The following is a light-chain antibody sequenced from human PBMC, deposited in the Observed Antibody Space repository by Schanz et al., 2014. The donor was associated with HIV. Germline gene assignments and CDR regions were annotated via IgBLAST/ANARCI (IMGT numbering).Light chain of an antibody. V-gene: IGLV2-14*03. CDR2: DVS. CDR3: SSYTSSSTL. Sequence: QSALTQPASVSGSPGQSITISCTGTSSDVGGYNHVCWYQQHPGKAPKLIIYDVSNRPSGVSNRFSGSKSGNTASLTISGLQAEDEADYYCSSYTSSSTLFGTGTKLTVL. J-gene: IGLJ1*01. CDR1: SSDVGGYNH.